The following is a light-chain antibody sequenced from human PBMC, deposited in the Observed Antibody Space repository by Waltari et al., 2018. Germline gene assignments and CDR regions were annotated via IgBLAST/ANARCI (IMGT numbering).Light chain of an antibody. CDR3: CSYAGRNIWV. CDR1: SSDVGFYTL. J-gene: IGLJ3*02. Sequence: QSALTPPASVSGSPGQSITISCTGPSSDVGFYTLVPWYQQHPDKAPTLMVYEVIERPSGVSNRFSGSKSGNTASLTISGLQAEDEADYYCCSYAGRNIWVFGGGTKLTVL. V-gene: IGLV2-23*02. CDR2: EVI.